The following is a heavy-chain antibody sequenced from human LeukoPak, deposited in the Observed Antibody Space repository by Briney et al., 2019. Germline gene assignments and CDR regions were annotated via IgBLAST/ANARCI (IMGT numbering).Heavy chain of an antibody. J-gene: IGHJ5*02. D-gene: IGHD6-13*01. V-gene: IGHV4-59*01. CDR3: ARAGYSHTCFDP. CDR2: IYSSGST. CDR1: GGSISSYY. Sequence: SETLSLTCTVSGGSISSYYWDWIRQPPGKGLEWIGYIYSSGSTSYNPSLKSRVTISVDTSKNQFSLKLSSVTAADTAVYYCARAGYSHTCFDPWGQGTLVTVSS.